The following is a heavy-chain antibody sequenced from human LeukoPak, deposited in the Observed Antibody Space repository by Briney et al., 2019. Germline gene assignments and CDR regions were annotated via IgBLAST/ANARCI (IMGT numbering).Heavy chain of an antibody. CDR1: GFTFSNYV. J-gene: IGHJ5*02. Sequence: GGSLRLSCAASGFTFSNYVMSWVRQAPGKGLEWVSSISASGGNTYYADSVKGRFTISRDNSKNTLYLQMNSLRAEDTAVYYCAKNYDSSGYYPNWFDPWGQGTLVTVSS. D-gene: IGHD3-22*01. CDR2: ISASGGNT. V-gene: IGHV3-23*01. CDR3: AKNYDSSGYYPNWFDP.